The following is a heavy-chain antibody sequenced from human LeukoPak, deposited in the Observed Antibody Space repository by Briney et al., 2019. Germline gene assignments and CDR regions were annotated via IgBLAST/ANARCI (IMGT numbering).Heavy chain of an antibody. CDR2: INHSGST. D-gene: IGHD3-16*01. CDR3: ARVLRRKGFDY. V-gene: IGHV4-34*01. J-gene: IGHJ4*02. CDR1: GGSFSGYY. Sequence: SETLSLTCAVYGGSFSGYYWSWIRQPPGKGLEWIGEINHSGSTNYNPSLKSRVTISVDTSKNQFSLKLSSATAADTAVYYCARVLRRKGFDYWGQGTLVTVSS.